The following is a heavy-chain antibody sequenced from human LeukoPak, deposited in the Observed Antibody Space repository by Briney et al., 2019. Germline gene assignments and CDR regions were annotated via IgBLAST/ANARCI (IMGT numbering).Heavy chain of an antibody. D-gene: IGHD6-13*01. CDR2: INPNSGGT. CDR3: ARVRSSWYENWFDP. V-gene: IGHV1-2*02. CDR1: GYTFTGYY. J-gene: IGHJ5*02. Sequence: GASVKVSCKASGYTFTGYYMHWVRQAPGQGLEWMGWINPNSGGTNYAQKFQGRVTMTRDTSISTAYMELSRLRSDDTAVYYCARVRSSWYENWFDPWGQGTLVTVSS.